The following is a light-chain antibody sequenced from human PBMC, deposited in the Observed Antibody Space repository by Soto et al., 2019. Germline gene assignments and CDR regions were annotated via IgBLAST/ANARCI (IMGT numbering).Light chain of an antibody. CDR3: QQYNNWPRT. J-gene: IGKJ1*01. CDR2: GAS. CDR1: QSVITN. Sequence: EIEMTQAPATLSVSPGERATLSCRASQSVITNLAWYQQKPGQAPRILIYGASTRTTDIPGRFSGSGSGTELTLTISSLQSEDFAIYHCQQYNNWPRTLGQGTKVDIK. V-gene: IGKV3-15*01.